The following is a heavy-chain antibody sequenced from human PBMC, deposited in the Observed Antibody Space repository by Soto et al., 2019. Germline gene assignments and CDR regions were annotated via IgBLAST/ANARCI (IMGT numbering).Heavy chain of an antibody. D-gene: IGHD6-6*01. CDR3: ASGLPYSSSHKLGYYYYYGMDV. Sequence: QVQLVESGGGVVQPGRSLRLSCAASGFTFSSYAMHWVRQAPGKGLEWVAVISYDGSNKYYADSVKGRFTISRDNSKNSLDLQMNSLRAEDTAVYYCASGLPYSSSHKLGYYYYYGMDVWGQGTTVTVSS. V-gene: IGHV3-30-3*01. CDR2: ISYDGSNK. J-gene: IGHJ6*02. CDR1: GFTFSSYA.